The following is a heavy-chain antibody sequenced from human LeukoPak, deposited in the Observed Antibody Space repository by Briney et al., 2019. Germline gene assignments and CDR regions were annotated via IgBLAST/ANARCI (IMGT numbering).Heavy chain of an antibody. V-gene: IGHV3-30-3*01. CDR2: ISDDGIKK. D-gene: IGHD3-10*01. Sequence: GGSLRLSCVASGISFSNYAMHWVRQAPGKGLEWVAVISDDGIKKYYGDSEKGRFTISRDNSKNTLFLQMNSLRAEDTAVYYCARDNYYGSGSYNNYGMDVWGQGTTVTVTS. CDR1: GISFSNYA. CDR3: ARDNYYGSGSYNNYGMDV. J-gene: IGHJ6*01.